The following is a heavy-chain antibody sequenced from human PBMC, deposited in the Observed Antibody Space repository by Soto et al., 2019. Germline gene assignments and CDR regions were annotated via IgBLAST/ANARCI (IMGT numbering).Heavy chain of an antibody. V-gene: IGHV4-59*03. D-gene: IGHD1-26*01. CDR1: GGSISTFH. CDR2: VYYTGST. J-gene: IGHJ4*02. Sequence: QVQLQESGPGLVKPSETLSLTCSVSGGSISTFHWSWIRQPPGKGPEWIGYVYYTGSTNYNPSFTSRLTISVDTSKNQFSLKLTSVTAADTAVYYCVRWVGHFDFWGQGTLVTVSS. CDR3: VRWVGHFDF.